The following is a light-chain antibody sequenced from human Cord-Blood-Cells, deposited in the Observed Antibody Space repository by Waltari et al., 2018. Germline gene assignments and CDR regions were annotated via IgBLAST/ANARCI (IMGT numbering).Light chain of an antibody. CDR2: EGS. CDR1: ASDVGGTNF. J-gene: IGLJ3*02. Sequence: PGQSTPISCLATASDVGGTNFFSWYQQHQGKAPKLLIYEGSKRPSGVSNRFPGSKSGNTASLTISGLQAEDEADYYCCSYAGSSTWVFGGGTKLTVL. V-gene: IGLV2-23*01. CDR3: CSYAGSSTWV.